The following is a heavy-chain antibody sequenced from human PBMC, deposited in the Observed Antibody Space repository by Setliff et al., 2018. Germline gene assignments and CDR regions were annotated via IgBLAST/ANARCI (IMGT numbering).Heavy chain of an antibody. CDR2: IRYDGSNK. V-gene: IGHV3-30*02. CDR1: GFTFSSYG. J-gene: IGHJ4*02. Sequence: AGGSLRLSCAASGFTFSSYGMHWVRQAPGKGLEWVAFIRYDGSNKYYADSVKGRFTISRDNAKNSLYLQMNSLRAEDTAVYYCGRGSFVGATIGYDYWGQGTLVTVSS. CDR3: GRGSFVGATIGYDY. D-gene: IGHD1-26*01.